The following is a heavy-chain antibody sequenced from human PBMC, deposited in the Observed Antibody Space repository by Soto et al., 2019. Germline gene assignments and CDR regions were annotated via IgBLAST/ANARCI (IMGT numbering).Heavy chain of an antibody. Sequence: GASVKVSCKASGYTFTSYGISWVRQAPGQGLEWMGWISAYNGNTNYAQKLQGRVTMTTDTSTSTAYMELRSLRSDDTAVYYCAVDISSIVVVPAALSFDYWGQGTLVTVSS. V-gene: IGHV1-18*01. CDR3: AVDISSIVVVPAALSFDY. CDR2: ISAYNGNT. J-gene: IGHJ4*02. CDR1: GYTFTSYG. D-gene: IGHD2-2*01.